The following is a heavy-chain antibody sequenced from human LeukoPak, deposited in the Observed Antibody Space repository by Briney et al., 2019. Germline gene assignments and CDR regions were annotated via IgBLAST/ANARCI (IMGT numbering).Heavy chain of an antibody. Sequence: PSETLSLTCTVSGGSISSYYWSWIRQPAGKGLEWIGRIYTSGSTNYNPSLKSRVTMSVDTSKNQFSLKLSSVTAADSAVYYCARNGLEFVVDTNIHYYYMDVWGKGTTVTVSS. CDR3: ARNGLEFVVDTNIHYYYMDV. D-gene: IGHD2-15*01. V-gene: IGHV4-4*07. CDR1: GGSISSYY. J-gene: IGHJ6*03. CDR2: IYTSGST.